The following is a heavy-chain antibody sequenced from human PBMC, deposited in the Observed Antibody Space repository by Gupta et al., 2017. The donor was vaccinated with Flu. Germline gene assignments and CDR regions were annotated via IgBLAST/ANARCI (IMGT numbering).Heavy chain of an antibody. CDR3: ASVKCCGYCGSTHRAFFDP. CDR2: INDGGST. Sequence: QVQLQQWGAGLLKPSETLSLTCAVYGGSLSGYYWSWIRQPPGKGPEWIGEINDGGSTNYNPSLESRLTISVDPSKNQFSLKLTSVTAADTAVYYCASVKCCGYCGSTHRAFFDPWGQGTLVTVSS. J-gene: IGHJ5*02. CDR1: GGSLSGYY. D-gene: IGHD2-2*01. V-gene: IGHV4-34*01.